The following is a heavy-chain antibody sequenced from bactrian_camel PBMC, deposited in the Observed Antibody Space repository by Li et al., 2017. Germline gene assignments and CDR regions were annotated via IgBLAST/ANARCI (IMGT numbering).Heavy chain of an antibody. CDR2: INWSGDST. Sequence: VQLVESGGGSVQAGGSLKLSCAASGYIFSPCGMAWIRQAPGKGLEWVSTINWSGDSTNYAHSVKGRFTISRDNTENTVYLQMNSLASDDTALYYCVRGGSSWFNGWGQGTQVTVS. CDR1: GYIFSPCG. V-gene: IGHV3S40*01. D-gene: IGHD6*01. CDR3: VRGGSSWFNG. J-gene: IGHJ4*01.